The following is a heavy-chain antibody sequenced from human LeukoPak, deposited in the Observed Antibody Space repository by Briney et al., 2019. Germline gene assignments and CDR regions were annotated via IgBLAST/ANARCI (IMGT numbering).Heavy chain of an antibody. CDR1: GYTFTSYY. CDR3: AREGVGGCSSTSCYYFDY. V-gene: IGHV1-46*01. CDR2: NNPNGGST. Sequence: ASVKVSCKASGYTFTSYYINWVRQAPAQALERMGTNNPNGGSTSYAQKFQGRVTMTRDTSTSTVYMELSSLRSEDTAVYYCAREGVGGCSSTSCYYFDYWGQGTLVTVSS. J-gene: IGHJ4*02. D-gene: IGHD2-2*01.